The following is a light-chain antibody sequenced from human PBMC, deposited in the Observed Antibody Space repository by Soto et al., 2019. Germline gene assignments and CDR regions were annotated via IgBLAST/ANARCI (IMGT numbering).Light chain of an antibody. CDR2: YTS. CDR3: HQRQSWPRT. V-gene: IGKV3-11*01. J-gene: IGKJ1*01. CDR1: EYVGTR. Sequence: TQSPSSRSPSVGDRLTITCRASEYVGTRLAWYQRKPGQAPRXLIYYTSNRATGIPARFSGIVSGTDFTLNLHRLAPEDGAIDDGHQRQSWPRTFVQGTKVDIK.